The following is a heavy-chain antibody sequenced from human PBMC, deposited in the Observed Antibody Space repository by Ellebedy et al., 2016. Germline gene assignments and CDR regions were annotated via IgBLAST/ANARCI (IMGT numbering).Heavy chain of an antibody. CDR3: AREYRPFANYYYFDS. CDR2: IYSSGST. J-gene: IGHJ4*02. D-gene: IGHD1-7*01. V-gene: IGHV4-4*07. CDR1: GGSISSYY. Sequence: SETLSLTXTVSGGSISSYYWSWIRQPAGKVLDWIGRIYSSGSTNYNPSLKSRVTMSVDTSKNQFSLKLSSVTAADTAMFYCAREYRPFANYYYFDSWGQGTLVTVSS.